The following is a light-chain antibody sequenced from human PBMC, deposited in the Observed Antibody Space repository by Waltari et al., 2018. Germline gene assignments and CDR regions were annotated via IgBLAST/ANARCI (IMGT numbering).Light chain of an antibody. V-gene: IGLV1-36*01. CDR2: YDD. J-gene: IGLJ1*01. CDR3: AAWDARLNACV. CDR1: SSNIGNNA. Sequence: QSVLTQPPSVSEAPGQRVTISCSGSSSNIGNNAVNWYRKLPGKAPKLLIYYDDMLSSGVSDRFSGSKSGRSATLAISGLQSEDEADYYCAAWDARLNACVFGTGTKVTVL.